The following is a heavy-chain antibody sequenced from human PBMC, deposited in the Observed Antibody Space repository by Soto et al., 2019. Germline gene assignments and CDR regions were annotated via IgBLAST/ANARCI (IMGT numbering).Heavy chain of an antibody. V-gene: IGHV3-30-3*01. CDR3: GRCSGISCHVGADF. CDR2: VSFDGNNN. CDR1: GFTFSNYA. D-gene: IGHD2-2*01. Sequence: QVQLVESGGGVVQPGRSLRLSCAASGFTFSNYALHWFRQAPGRGLEWVALVSFDGNNNYYANSVKGRFTISRDNSKNTLYLQMNSLRAEDTAVYYCGRCSGISCHVGADFWGQGTLVIVSS. J-gene: IGHJ4*02.